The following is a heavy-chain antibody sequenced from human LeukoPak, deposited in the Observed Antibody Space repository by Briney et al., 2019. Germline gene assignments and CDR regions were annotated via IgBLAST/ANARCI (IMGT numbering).Heavy chain of an antibody. D-gene: IGHD6-13*01. CDR1: GGSFTDHY. CDR3: ARGIRYTSSWYTYKWFDP. CDR2: INHSGST. V-gene: IGHV4-34*01. J-gene: IGHJ5*02. Sequence: SETLSLTCGVYGGSFTDHYWSWIRQSPGKGLEWIGEINHSGSTNYNPSLKSRVALSVDTSKNQFSLKLNSVTAADTAVYYCARGIRYTSSWYTYKWFDPWGQGTLVTVSS.